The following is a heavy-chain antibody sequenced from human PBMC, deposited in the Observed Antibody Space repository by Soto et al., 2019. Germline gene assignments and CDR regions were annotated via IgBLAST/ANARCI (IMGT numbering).Heavy chain of an antibody. CDR1: GFSLSRSGVG. J-gene: IGHJ4*02. V-gene: IGHV2-5*04. CDR3: VYGPYCGGDGYSE. D-gene: IGHD2-21*02. CDR2: IFSNDEK. Sequence: QITLKESGPNLVKPTQTLTLTCSFSGFSLSRSGVGVGWIRQPPGKALEWVGIIFSNDEKPYNPSLKNRFSITQDTSKTQVILTMANMDPLDAATYYCVYGPYCGGDGYSEWGQGTVVTVSS.